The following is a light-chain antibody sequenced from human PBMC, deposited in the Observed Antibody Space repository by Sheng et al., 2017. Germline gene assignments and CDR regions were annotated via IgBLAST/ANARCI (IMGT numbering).Light chain of an antibody. J-gene: IGKJ1*01. CDR3: QMYDSPPWT. CDR1: QDIKNR. V-gene: IGKV1-27*01. CDR2: DAS. Sequence: DIQLTQSPSSLSASVGDRVTITCRATQDIKNRLAWYQQRPGRVPNLIIYDASGRPLGTPPRISGSASGADFTLTINSLQSEDVATYYCQMYDSPPWTFGQGPRWKS.